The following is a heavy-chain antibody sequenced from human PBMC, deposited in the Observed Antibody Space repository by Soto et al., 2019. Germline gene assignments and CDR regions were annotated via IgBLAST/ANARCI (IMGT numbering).Heavy chain of an antibody. CDR1: GGTFSIYA. V-gene: IGHV1-69*12. J-gene: IGHJ4*02. Sequence: QVQLVQSGAEVRKPGSSVKVSCKASGGTFSIYAISWVRQAPGQGLEWMGGIIPIFGTANYAQKFQGRVTITADESTSTAYMELSSLRSEDTAVYYCARVRVLMVYAIHGPFDYWGQGTLVTVSS. D-gene: IGHD2-8*01. CDR3: ARVRVLMVYAIHGPFDY. CDR2: IIPIFGTA.